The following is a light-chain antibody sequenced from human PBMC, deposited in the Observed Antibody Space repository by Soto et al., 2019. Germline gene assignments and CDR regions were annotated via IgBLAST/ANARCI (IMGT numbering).Light chain of an antibody. CDR3: QQLRMYPST. J-gene: IGKJ4*01. V-gene: IGKV1-39*01. CDR2: AAS. CDR1: QRISSY. Sequence: DIQMTKYPSSLSSSVGDRVTIICRASQRISSYLNWYQQKPGEAPKLLIYAASTLYGGVPSRFSGSGSGTDFALTITSLQAEDFATYYCQQLRMYPSTFGGGTIVDIK.